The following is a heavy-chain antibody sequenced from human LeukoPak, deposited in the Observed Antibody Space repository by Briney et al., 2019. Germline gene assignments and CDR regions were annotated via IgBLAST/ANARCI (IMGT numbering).Heavy chain of an antibody. V-gene: IGHV4-4*07. CDR1: GGSISNYY. CDR3: VRQNPGYNWNYFDY. J-gene: IGHJ4*02. Sequence: SETLSLTCTVSGGSISNYYWSWIRQPDGKGLEWIGRIYSSGSTNYNPSLKGRVMVSIDTPKNQFSLKLNSLTATDTAVYYCVRQNPGYNWNYFDYWGQGTLVTVSS. D-gene: IGHD1-20*01. CDR2: IYSSGST.